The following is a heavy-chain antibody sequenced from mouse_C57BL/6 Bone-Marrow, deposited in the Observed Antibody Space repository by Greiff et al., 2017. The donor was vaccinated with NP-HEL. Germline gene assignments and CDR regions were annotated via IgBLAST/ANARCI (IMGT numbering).Heavy chain of an antibody. Sequence: VQLQQSGAELVRPGASVKLSCTASGFNIKDDYMHWVKQRPEQGLEWIGWIDPENGDTEYASKFQGKASITADPSSNTAYLQLSSLTSEDTAVYYCTLYYGSIYYAMDYWGQGTSVTVSS. D-gene: IGHD1-1*01. CDR3: TLYYGSIYYAMDY. J-gene: IGHJ4*01. CDR2: IDPENGDT. CDR1: GFNIKDDY. V-gene: IGHV14-4*01.